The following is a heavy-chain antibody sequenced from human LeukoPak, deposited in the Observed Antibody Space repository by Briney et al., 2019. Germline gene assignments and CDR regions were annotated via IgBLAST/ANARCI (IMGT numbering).Heavy chain of an antibody. CDR2: IKQDGSEK. J-gene: IGHJ4*02. CDR1: GFTFSRNW. CDR3: ARGATYYDFWSGYWNY. V-gene: IGHV3-7*01. Sequence: PGGSLSLSCAASGFTFSRNWMSWVSQAPGKGLQWVANIKQDGSEKYYEDSVKGRFTISRDNAKNSLYLQMNSLRAEDTAVYYCARGATYYDFWSGYWNYWGQGTLVTVSS. D-gene: IGHD3-3*01.